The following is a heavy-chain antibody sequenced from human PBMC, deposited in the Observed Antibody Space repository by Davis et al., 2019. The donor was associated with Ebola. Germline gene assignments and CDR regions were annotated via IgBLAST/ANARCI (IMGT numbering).Heavy chain of an antibody. V-gene: IGHV3-20*04. CDR1: GITLHDYA. CDR3: ARVNAGTGYSRFDT. Sequence: GGSPKTLCAAPGITLHDYAMTWVRQAPGKELAWVSGINWNGGSTGYADSVKGRFTISRDNAKNSLYLEMRSLRVEDTASYYCARVNAGTGYSRFDTWGQGTLVTVSS. CDR2: INWNGGST. J-gene: IGHJ5*02. D-gene: IGHD3/OR15-3a*01.